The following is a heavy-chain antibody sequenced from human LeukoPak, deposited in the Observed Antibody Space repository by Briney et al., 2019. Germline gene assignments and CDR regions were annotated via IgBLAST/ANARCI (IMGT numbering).Heavy chain of an antibody. CDR1: GYTFTSYY. Sequence: ASVKVSCKASGYTFTSYYMHWVRQAPGQGLEWMGIINPSGGSTSYAQKFQGRVTMTRDTSTSTVYMELSSLRSEDTAVYYCARDLDGGYSYGYLYYWGQGTLVTVCS. CDR2: INPSGGST. D-gene: IGHD5-18*01. CDR3: ARDLDGGYSYGYLYY. V-gene: IGHV1-46*01. J-gene: IGHJ4*02.